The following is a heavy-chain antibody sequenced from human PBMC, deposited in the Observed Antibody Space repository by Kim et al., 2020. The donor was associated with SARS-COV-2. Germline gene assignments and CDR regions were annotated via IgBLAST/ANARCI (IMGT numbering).Heavy chain of an antibody. V-gene: IGHV3-23*01. Sequence: GGSLRLSCTTSGFTFTGYAMSWVRQAPGKGLEWVSSIDGSDGTTYYADSVKGRFSISRDDSKNTLYVQMSALRADDTAAYYCLKGGWGWIWDYWGQGTLVTVSS. D-gene: IGHD2-21*01. CDR3: LKGGWGWIWDY. CDR2: IDGSDGTT. J-gene: IGHJ4*02. CDR1: GFTFTGYA.